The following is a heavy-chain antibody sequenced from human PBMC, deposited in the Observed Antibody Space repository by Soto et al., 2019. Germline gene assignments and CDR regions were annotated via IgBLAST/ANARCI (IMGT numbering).Heavy chain of an antibody. Sequence: ASVKVSCKASGYTFTSYGISWVRQAPGQGLEWMGWISAYNGNTNYAQKLQGRVTMTTDTSTSTAYMELRSLRSDDTAVYYCARGTYYYDSRGYPEEPYYFDYWGQGTLVTVSS. D-gene: IGHD3-22*01. CDR2: ISAYNGNT. V-gene: IGHV1-18*01. CDR1: GYTFTSYG. CDR3: ARGTYYYDSRGYPEEPYYFDY. J-gene: IGHJ4*02.